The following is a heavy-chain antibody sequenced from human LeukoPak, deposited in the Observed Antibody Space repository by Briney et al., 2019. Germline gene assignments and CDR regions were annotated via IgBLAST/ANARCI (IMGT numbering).Heavy chain of an antibody. V-gene: IGHV4-39*01. CDR1: GVSISSSSYY. CDR3: ASSIAVAGATNFDY. J-gene: IGHJ4*02. CDR2: IYYSGST. D-gene: IGHD6-19*01. Sequence: PSATLSLTCTVSGVSISSSSYYWGWLRQPPGKGLAWIGSIYYSGSTSYNPPLKSRVTISVDTSTKQFSLKLSSFTAADTAAYYCASSIAVAGATNFDYWGQGTLVTVSS.